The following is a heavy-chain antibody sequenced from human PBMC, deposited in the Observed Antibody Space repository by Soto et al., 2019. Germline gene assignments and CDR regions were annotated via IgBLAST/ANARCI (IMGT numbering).Heavy chain of an antibody. J-gene: IGHJ4*02. Sequence: EVQLVESGGGLVRPGGSLRLSCAASGFSFSDHYMDWVRQAPGKGLEWVGRTRNKAYSFTTEYAPALKGRFTISRDDSEDSRYMQMNILKTEDTDLYYCVNSIPRSKWSGFDSCGQGTLVTVSP. CDR3: VNSIPRSKWSGFDS. V-gene: IGHV3-72*01. D-gene: IGHD2-15*01. CDR2: TRNKAYSFTT. CDR1: GFSFSDHY.